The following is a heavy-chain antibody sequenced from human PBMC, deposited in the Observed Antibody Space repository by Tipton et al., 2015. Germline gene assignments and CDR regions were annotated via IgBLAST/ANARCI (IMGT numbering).Heavy chain of an antibody. J-gene: IGHJ6*02. V-gene: IGHV1-18*01. Sequence: QLVQSGPEVKKPGASVQVSCKASGHTFTNYGISWVRQAPEQGPEWMGWISPYNGHTKYAQQLQGRLTMTTNTSTSTAYMELRSLRSDDTALYYCARERRDYFYYYALDVWGQGTTVTVSS. CDR2: ISPYNGHT. CDR3: ARERRDYFYYYALDV. CDR1: GHTFTNYG.